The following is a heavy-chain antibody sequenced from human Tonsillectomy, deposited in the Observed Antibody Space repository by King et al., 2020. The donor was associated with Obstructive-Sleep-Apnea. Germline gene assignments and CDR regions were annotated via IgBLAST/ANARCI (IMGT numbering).Heavy chain of an antibody. Sequence: HVQLVESGAEVKKPGASVKVSCKASGYTFTGYYIHWVRQAPGHGLEWMGRINPNSGGTKYAEKFLGRVTMTRDTSIRTAYMELTRLRSDDTVVYYCARSSLYYDILTGYGAFDIWGQGTMVTVSS. V-gene: IGHV1-2*05. D-gene: IGHD3-9*01. CDR1: GYTFTGYY. CDR2: INPNSGGT. J-gene: IGHJ3*02. CDR3: ARSSLYYDILTGYGAFDI.